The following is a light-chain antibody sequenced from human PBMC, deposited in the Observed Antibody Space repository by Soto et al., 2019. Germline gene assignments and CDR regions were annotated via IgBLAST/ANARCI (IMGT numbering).Light chain of an antibody. CDR2: AAS. Sequence: DIQMTQSPSSLSASVGDRVTITCRASQSISSYLNWYQQKPGKAPKLLIYAASSLQSGVPSRFSGSGSGTDFTLTIISLQPEEFATYYCQQSYSTLWTFGQGTKVEIK. CDR3: QQSYSTLWT. J-gene: IGKJ1*01. CDR1: QSISSY. V-gene: IGKV1-39*01.